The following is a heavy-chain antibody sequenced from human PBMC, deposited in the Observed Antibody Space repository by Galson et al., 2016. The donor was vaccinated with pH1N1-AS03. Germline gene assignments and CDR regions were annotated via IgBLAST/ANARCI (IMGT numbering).Heavy chain of an antibody. CDR1: GFIFSTYE. CDR3: GSSPHYFDY. CDR2: ISSSGAIT. J-gene: IGHJ4*02. Sequence: SLRLSCAASGFIFSTYEMYWVRQAPGKGLEWVSYISSSGAITYYADSVKGRFTISRDNAKNSLYLQMNSLRAEDTAVYYCGSSPHYFDYWGQGTLVTVSS. V-gene: IGHV3-48*03.